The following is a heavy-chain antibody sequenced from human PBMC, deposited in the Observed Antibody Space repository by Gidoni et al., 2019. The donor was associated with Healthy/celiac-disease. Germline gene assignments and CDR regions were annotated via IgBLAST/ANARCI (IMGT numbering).Heavy chain of an antibody. D-gene: IGHD1-7*01. CDR2: IYYSGRT. CDR3: ARYEITGTIWLDY. J-gene: IGHJ4*02. CDR1: GGSISSSGYY. V-gene: IGHV4-39*01. Sequence: QLQLQESGPGLGKPSETLSLTCTVSGGSISSSGYYWGWIRQPPGKGLEWIGSIYYSGRTYYNPSLKRRVTISVDTSKNQFSLKLSSVTAADTAVYYCARYEITGTIWLDYWGQGTLVTVSS.